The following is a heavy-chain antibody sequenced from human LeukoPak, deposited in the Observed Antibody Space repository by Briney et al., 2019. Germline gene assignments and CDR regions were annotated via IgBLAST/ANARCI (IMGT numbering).Heavy chain of an antibody. J-gene: IGHJ4*01. CDR1: GFTFSTYW. D-gene: IGHD5-18*01. CDR2: INVDGSTT. CDR3: ARTFGNNYGDY. V-gene: IGHV3-74*01. Sequence: GGSLRLSCAASGFTFSTYWMHWVRQAPGKGLVWVSRINVDGSTTTYADSVKGRFTISRDNAKNTLYLQMNSLRGEDTAVYYCARTFGNNYGDYWGHGTLVTVSS.